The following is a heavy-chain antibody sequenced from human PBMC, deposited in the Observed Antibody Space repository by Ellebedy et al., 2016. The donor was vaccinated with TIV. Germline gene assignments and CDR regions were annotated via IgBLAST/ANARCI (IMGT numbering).Heavy chain of an antibody. CDR3: ARATLSTAANWDYYGMDV. D-gene: IGHD7-27*01. CDR1: GYAFITYY. CDR2: INPGGLST. Sequence: ASVKVSCKASGYAFITYYIHWVRQAPGQGPEWMGLINPGGLSTSYAQKFRDRVTITRDTSASTVYTELSSLRSEDTAVYYCARATLSTAANWDYYGMDVWGQGTTVTVSS. V-gene: IGHV1-46*01. J-gene: IGHJ6*02.